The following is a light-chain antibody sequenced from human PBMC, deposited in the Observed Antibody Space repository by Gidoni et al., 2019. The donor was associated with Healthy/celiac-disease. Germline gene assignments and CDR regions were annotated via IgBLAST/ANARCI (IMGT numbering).Light chain of an antibody. CDR3: QQYYSTPFT. J-gene: IGKJ3*01. CDR2: WAS. CDR1: QSVLYSSNNKNY. V-gene: IGKV4-1*01. Sequence: DIVMTQSPDSWAVSLGERATINCKSSQSVLYSSNNKNYLAWYQQKPGQPPKLLIYWASTRESGVPDRFSGSGSGTDFTLTISSLQAEDVAVYYCQQYYSTPFTFGPGTKVDIK.